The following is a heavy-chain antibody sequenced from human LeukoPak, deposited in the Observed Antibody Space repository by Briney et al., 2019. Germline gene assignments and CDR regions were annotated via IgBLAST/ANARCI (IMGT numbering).Heavy chain of an antibody. Sequence: GGTLRLSCAVSGFTFNKYGMAWVRQAPGKGLEWVSVISGSGGHTYYADSVKGRFTISRDNSRNTLYLQMNSLRAEDTAVYYCAKVVDYYDSLDYFDYWGQGTLVTVSS. D-gene: IGHD3-22*01. J-gene: IGHJ4*02. V-gene: IGHV3-23*01. CDR1: GFTFNKYG. CDR3: AKVVDYYDSLDYFDY. CDR2: ISGSGGHT.